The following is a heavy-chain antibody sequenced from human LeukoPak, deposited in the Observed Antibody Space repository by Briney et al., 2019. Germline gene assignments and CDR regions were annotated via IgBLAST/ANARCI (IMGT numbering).Heavy chain of an antibody. V-gene: IGHV3-53*01. CDR1: GFTVSSNY. D-gene: IGHD3-10*01. Sequence: GGSLRLSCAASGFTVSSNYMNWVRQAPGRGLEWVSVIYSGSSTYYADSVKGRFTISRDNSKNTLYLQMNSLRAEDTAVYYCAKILKSWFSYYMDVWGKGTTVTVSS. CDR2: IYSGSST. J-gene: IGHJ6*03. CDR3: AKILKSWFSYYMDV.